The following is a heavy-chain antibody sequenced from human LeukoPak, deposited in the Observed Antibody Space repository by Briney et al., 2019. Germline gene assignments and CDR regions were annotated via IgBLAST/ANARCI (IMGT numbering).Heavy chain of an antibody. D-gene: IGHD3-9*01. Sequence: ASVKVSCKASGYTFTGYYMHWVRQAPGQGLEWMGWINPNSGATKFAQKFQGRVSMTRDTSISTAYMELSRLRSDDTAVYYCARADLLTGYYILDFWGQGTLVTVSS. CDR3: ARADLLTGYYILDF. J-gene: IGHJ4*02. CDR1: GYTFTGYY. CDR2: INPNSGAT. V-gene: IGHV1-2*02.